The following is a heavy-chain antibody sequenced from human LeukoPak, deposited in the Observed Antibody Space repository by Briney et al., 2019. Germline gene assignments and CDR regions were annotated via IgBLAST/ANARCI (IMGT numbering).Heavy chain of an antibody. D-gene: IGHD3-10*01. CDR1: GGSISSYY. CDR3: AREGPMVRGVIQD. J-gene: IGHJ4*02. Sequence: SETLSLTCTVSGGSISSYYWSWTRQPPGKGLEWIGYIYYSGSTNYNPSLKSRVTISVDTSKNQFSLKLSSVTAADTAVYYCAREGPMVRGVIQDWGQGTLVIVSS. V-gene: IGHV4-59*01. CDR2: IYYSGST.